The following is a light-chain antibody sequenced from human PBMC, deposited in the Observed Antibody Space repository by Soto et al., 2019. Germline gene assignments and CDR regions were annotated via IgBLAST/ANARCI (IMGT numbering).Light chain of an antibody. CDR1: QSITNY. V-gene: IGKV1-39*01. J-gene: IGKJ4*01. CDR2: AAS. CDR3: QQSNSSPPT. Sequence: DIQMTQSPSALSASVGDRVTIPCRASQSITNYLNWYQHKPGQAPNLLIYAASTLQAGVPPRFRGSGSGTDFTLTISSLQPEDFATYFCQQSNSSPPTFGGGTKVDIK.